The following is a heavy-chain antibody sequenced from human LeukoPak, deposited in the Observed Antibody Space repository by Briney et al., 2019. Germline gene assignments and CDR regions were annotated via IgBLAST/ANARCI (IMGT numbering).Heavy chain of an antibody. V-gene: IGHV4-61*02. CDR3: AREREYYYDSSGYYGYFDL. Sequence: PSQTLSLTCTVSGGSISSGSYYWSWIRQPAGKGLEWIGRIYTSGSTNYNPSLKSRGTISVDTSKNQFSLKLSSVTAADTAVYYCAREREYYYDSSGYYGYFDLWGRGTLVTVSS. J-gene: IGHJ2*01. CDR2: IYTSGST. D-gene: IGHD3-22*01. CDR1: GGSISSGSYY.